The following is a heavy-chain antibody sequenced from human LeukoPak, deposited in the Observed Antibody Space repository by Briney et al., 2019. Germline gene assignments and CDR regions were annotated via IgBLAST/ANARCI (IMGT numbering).Heavy chain of an antibody. CDR2: ISYDGSNR. D-gene: IGHD2-15*01. J-gene: IGHJ4*02. CDR3: ARDPCSGGSCYLDY. V-gene: IGHV3-30*04. Sequence: GRSLILSCAASGFTFSSYAMHWVRQAPGKGLERVAVISYDGSNRYYADSVKGRFTISRDNSKNTLYLQMNSLRAEDTAVYYCARDPCSGGSCYLDYWGQGTLVTVSS. CDR1: GFTFSSYA.